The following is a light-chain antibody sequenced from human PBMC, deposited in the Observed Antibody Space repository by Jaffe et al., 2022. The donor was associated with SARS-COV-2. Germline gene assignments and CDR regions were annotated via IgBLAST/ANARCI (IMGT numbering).Light chain of an antibody. CDR1: QSINSY. CDR2: AAS. V-gene: IGKV1-39*01. CDR3: QQSYSLPYT. Sequence: DIQMTQSPSSLSASVGDRVTISCRASQSINSYLNWYQQKPEKAPKLLIYAASSLQSGVPSRFSGSGSGTDFTLTISSLQPEDFATYYCQQSYSLPYTFGQGTKLEIK. J-gene: IGKJ2*01.